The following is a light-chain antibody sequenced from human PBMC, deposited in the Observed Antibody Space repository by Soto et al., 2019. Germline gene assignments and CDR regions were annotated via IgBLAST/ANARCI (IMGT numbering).Light chain of an antibody. Sequence: EIVMTQSPATLSVSPGERATLSCRASQSVSSDLAWYHQKPGQAPRLLIYGASTRATGIPARFSGSGSGTEFTLTINSLAPEDFAIYYCHQRQSWPRTFGQGTKVDIK. V-gene: IGKV3-15*01. CDR1: QSVSSD. CDR2: GAS. CDR3: HQRQSWPRT. J-gene: IGKJ1*01.